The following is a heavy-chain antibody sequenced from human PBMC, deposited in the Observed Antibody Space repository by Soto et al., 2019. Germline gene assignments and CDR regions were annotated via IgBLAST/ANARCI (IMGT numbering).Heavy chain of an antibody. Sequence: SVSLRFPWTFSGCSIIRYYWSWILQLPGKRMEWIGYIYYTGSTNYKSSLKSRVTISVDTSKNQFSLKLSSVTAADTAVYYCARAAPNAQFWSEYTKWVDHCGTGTLVT. CDR1: GCSIIRYY. J-gene: IGHJ5*02. CDR2: IYYTGST. D-gene: IGHD3-3*01. CDR3: ARAAPNAQFWSEYTKWVDH. V-gene: IGHV4-59*01.